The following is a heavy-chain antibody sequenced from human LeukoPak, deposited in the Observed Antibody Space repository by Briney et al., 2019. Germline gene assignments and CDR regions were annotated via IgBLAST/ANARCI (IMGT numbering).Heavy chain of an antibody. J-gene: IGHJ4*02. D-gene: IGHD4-17*01. V-gene: IGHV4-59*01. CDR3: ARVALAYGDYDYFDY. Sequence: PSETLSLTCTVSGVSISSYYWSWIRQPPGKGLEWIGYIYYSGSTNYNASLKSRFTISVDTSKNHFSLKLSSVTAADTAVYYCARVALAYGDYDYFDYWGQGTLVTVSS. CDR1: GVSISSYY. CDR2: IYYSGST.